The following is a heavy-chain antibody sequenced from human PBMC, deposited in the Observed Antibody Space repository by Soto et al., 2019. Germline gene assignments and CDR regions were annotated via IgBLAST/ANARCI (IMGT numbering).Heavy chain of an antibody. CDR1: GYSFTSYW. CDR3: ARHHYYYDSSGYYRN. Sequence: GESLKISCKGSGYSFTSYWISWVRQMPGKGLEWMGRIDPSDSYTNYSPSFQGHVTISADKSISTAYLQWSSLKASDTAMYYCARHHYYYDSSGYYRNWGQGTLVTVSS. CDR2: IDPSDSYT. J-gene: IGHJ4*02. V-gene: IGHV5-10-1*01. D-gene: IGHD3-22*01.